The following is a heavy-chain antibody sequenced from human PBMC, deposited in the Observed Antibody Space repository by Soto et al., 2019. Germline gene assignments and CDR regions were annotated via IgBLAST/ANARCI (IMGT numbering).Heavy chain of an antibody. CDR2: IFSDNER. CDR1: GFSLSTGRMG. Sequence: SGPTLVNPTETLTLTCTVSGFSLSTGRMGVSWIRQPPGKALEWLAHIFSDNERSYSTSMQGRLTISKDPSGSQVVLSMTNLDPVDTGTYYCVRMNADSYQFYYAMDVWGQGPTVTVSS. D-gene: IGHD4-17*01. CDR3: VRMNADSYQFYYAMDV. J-gene: IGHJ6*02. V-gene: IGHV2-26*01.